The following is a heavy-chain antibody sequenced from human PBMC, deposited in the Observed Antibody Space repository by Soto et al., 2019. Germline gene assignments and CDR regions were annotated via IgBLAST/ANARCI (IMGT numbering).Heavy chain of an antibody. CDR1: GGSIGGSNYF. D-gene: IGHD3-10*01. V-gene: IGHV4-39*01. CDR2: IYSSGST. Sequence: SETLSLTCTVCGGSIGGSNYFWGWIRQSPGTGLEWLGTIYSSGSTYYNPSLKSRITMSLDTSKNQFSLKLSSVTAADTAVYYCGRVFTVIPWFGETNYGMDVWGQGTTVTVSS. J-gene: IGHJ6*02. CDR3: GRVFTVIPWFGETNYGMDV.